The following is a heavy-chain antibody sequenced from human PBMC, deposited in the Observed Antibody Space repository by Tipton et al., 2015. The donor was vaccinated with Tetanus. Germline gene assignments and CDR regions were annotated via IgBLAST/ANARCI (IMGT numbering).Heavy chain of an antibody. CDR3: ARHQREGFLEWLLSSFDY. CDR2: IYYSGST. D-gene: IGHD3-3*01. J-gene: IGHJ4*02. Sequence: LRLSCTVSGGSISSYYWGWIRQPPGKGLEWIGSIYYSGSTYYNPSLKSRVTISVDTSKNQFSLKLSSVTAADTAVYYCARHQREGFLEWLLSSFDYWGQGTLVTVSS. V-gene: IGHV4-39*01. CDR1: GGSISSYY.